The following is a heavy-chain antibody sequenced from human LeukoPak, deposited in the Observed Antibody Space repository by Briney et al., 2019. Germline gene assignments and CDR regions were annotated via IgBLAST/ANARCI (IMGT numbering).Heavy chain of an antibody. Sequence: ASVKVSCKASGCTFTSYGISWVRQAPGQGLEWMGWMNPNSGNTGYAQKFQGRVTMTRNTSISTAYMELSSLRSEDTAVYYCARGWEDSGSYDYWGQGTLVTVSS. CDR3: ARGWEDSGSYDY. J-gene: IGHJ4*02. CDR2: MNPNSGNT. V-gene: IGHV1-8*02. CDR1: GCTFTSYG. D-gene: IGHD1-26*01.